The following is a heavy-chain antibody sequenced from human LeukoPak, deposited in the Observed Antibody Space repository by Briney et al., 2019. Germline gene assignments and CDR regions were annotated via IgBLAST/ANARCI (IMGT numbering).Heavy chain of an antibody. CDR3: ARDEGNKGDAYFDY. V-gene: IGHV4-61*02. Sequence: SETLSLTCTASGGSISSGSYYWSWIRQPAGKGLEWSVRIYTSGSTYYNPSLKSRVTISVDTYKNQYSLKLSSIAAAAPADYSCARDEGNKGDAYFDYWGQGTLVTVSS. D-gene: IGHD1/OR15-1a*01. J-gene: IGHJ4*02. CDR1: GGSISSGSYY. CDR2: IYTSGST.